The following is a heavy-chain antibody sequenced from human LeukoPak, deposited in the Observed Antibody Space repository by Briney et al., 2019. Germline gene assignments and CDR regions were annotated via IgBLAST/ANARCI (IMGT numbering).Heavy chain of an antibody. CDR1: GFTFSSYA. CDR3: AKDSDSSSWYEGLNWFDP. J-gene: IGHJ5*02. Sequence: GGSLRLSCAASGFTFSSYAMSWVRQAPGKGLEWVSAISGSGGSTYYADSVKGRFTISRDNSKNTLYLQMNSLRAEDTAVYYCAKDSDSSSWYEGLNWFDPWGQGTLVTVSS. V-gene: IGHV3-23*01. CDR2: ISGSGGST. D-gene: IGHD6-13*01.